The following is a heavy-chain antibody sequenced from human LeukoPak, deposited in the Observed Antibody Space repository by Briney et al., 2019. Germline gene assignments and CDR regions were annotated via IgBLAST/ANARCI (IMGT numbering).Heavy chain of an antibody. CDR1: GGTFSSYS. D-gene: IGHD1-7*01. Sequence: GASVKVSCKASGGTFSSYSISWVRHAPGQGLESMGGIIPIFGTANYAQKFQGRVTITADKSTSTAYMELSSLRSEDTAVYYCATGYNWNYGVRYWGQGTLVTVSS. J-gene: IGHJ4*02. CDR3: ATGYNWNYGVRY. V-gene: IGHV1-69*06. CDR2: IIPIFGTA.